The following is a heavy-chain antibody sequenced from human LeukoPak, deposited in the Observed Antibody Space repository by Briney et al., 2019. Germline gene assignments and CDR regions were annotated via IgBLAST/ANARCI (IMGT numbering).Heavy chain of an antibody. Sequence: PGGSLRLSCAASGFTFSSYAMHWFRQAPGKGLEWVAVISYDGSNKYYADSVKGRFTISRDNSKNTLYLQMNSLRAEDTAVYYCARERVVVAARGNYYYYGMDVWGQGTTVTVSS. D-gene: IGHD2-15*01. V-gene: IGHV3-30-3*01. CDR1: GFTFSSYA. CDR3: ARERVVVAARGNYYYYGMDV. CDR2: ISYDGSNK. J-gene: IGHJ6*02.